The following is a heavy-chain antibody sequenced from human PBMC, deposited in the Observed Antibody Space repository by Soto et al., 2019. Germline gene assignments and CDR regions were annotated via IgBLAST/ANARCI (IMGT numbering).Heavy chain of an antibody. D-gene: IGHD3-10*01. CDR1: GYTFTCYY. J-gene: IGHJ5*02. CDR2: INPNFGTT. CDR3: ASLSMVRGVIGAWFDP. Sequence: ASVKVSCKASGYTFTCYYMHSVRQAPGQGLEWMGWINPNFGTTNYAQKFQGRVTITRDESTSTAYMELSSLRSEDTAVFYCASLSMVRGVIGAWFDPWGQGTLVTVSS. V-gene: IGHV1-2*02.